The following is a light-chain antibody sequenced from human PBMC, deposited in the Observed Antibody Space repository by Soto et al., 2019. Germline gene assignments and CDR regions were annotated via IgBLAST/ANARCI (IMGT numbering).Light chain of an antibody. V-gene: IGLV2-11*01. Sequence: QPALKRPRSGSGSPVQSVTIFCTGTSSDIGGYNYVSWYQQHPGKAPKLMIYTVTKRPSGVPDRFSGSKSDNTASLTISGLQADDEADYYCCSYAGSSSYVFGTGTKVTVL. J-gene: IGLJ1*01. CDR2: TVT. CDR1: SSDIGGYNY. CDR3: CSYAGSSSYV.